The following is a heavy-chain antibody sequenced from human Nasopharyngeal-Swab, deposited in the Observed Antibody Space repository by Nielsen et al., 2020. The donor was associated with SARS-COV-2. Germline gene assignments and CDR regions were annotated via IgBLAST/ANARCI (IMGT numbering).Heavy chain of an antibody. Sequence: GESPKISCAASGFTFDTYGISWVRQAPGKGLEWVARISGSGSGTSYGDSVKGRFTISRDNSKNIMYLEMNSVRVDDTAVYFCAKGGLSIYGDSYYFDYWGQGSLVTVSS. V-gene: IGHV3-23*01. CDR2: ISGSGSGT. CDR3: AKGGLSIYGDSYYFDY. CDR1: GFTFDTYG. J-gene: IGHJ4*02. D-gene: IGHD4-17*01.